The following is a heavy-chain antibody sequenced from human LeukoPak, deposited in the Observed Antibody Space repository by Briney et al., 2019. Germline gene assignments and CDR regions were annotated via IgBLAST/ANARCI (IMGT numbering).Heavy chain of an antibody. J-gene: IGHJ6*02. Sequence: GGSLRLSCAASGFSFGDHWMAWVRQAPGKGLEWVANRKGDGTTKNYVDSVKGRFTISRDNAKNSLYLQMNSLRPVDTALYYCARDVGFAGNSGMDVWGQGTTVTVFS. V-gene: IGHV3-7*03. CDR2: RKGDGTTK. CDR1: GFSFGDHW. CDR3: ARDVGFAGNSGMDV. D-gene: IGHD3-16*01.